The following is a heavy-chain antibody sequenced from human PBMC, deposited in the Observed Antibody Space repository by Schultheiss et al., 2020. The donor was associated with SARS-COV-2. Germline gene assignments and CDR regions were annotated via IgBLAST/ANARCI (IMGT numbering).Heavy chain of an antibody. J-gene: IGHJ5*01. Sequence: GSLRLSCTVSGGSISSYYWSWIRQPPGKGLEWIGSIYTSGSTDYNPSLKSRVTISVDTSKNQFSLKLSSVTAADTAVYYCAREVGVGDYDSWGQGTLVTVSS. D-gene: IGHD4-17*01. CDR3: AREVGVGDYDS. V-gene: IGHV4-4*08. CDR2: IYTSGST. CDR1: GGSISSYY.